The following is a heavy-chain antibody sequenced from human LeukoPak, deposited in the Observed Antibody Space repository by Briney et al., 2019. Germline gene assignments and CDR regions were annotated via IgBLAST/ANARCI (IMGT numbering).Heavy chain of an antibody. V-gene: IGHV4-61*05. CDR3: ARTTEGYAGGPGYSYYYYMDV. CDR2: IHYSGST. Sequence: SETLSLTCTVSGGSISSSSHYWGWIRQPPGKGLEWIGYIHYSGSTHYNPSLKSRVTISVDTSKNQVSLKLRSVTAADTAVYYCARTTEGYAGGPGYSYYYYMDVWGKGTTVTISS. D-gene: IGHD5-12*01. J-gene: IGHJ6*03. CDR1: GGSISSSSHY.